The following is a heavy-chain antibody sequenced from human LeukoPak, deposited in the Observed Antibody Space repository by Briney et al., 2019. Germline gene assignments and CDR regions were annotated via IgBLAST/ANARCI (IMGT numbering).Heavy chain of an antibody. CDR3: AGDLGESVSWELYFDY. J-gene: IGHJ4*02. D-gene: IGHD3-16*01. CDR2: IYTSGST. Sequence: SETLSLTCTVSGGSISSYYWSWIRQPAGKGLEWIGRIYTSGSTNYNPSLKSRVTMSVDTSKNQFSLKLSSVTAADTAVYYCAGDLGESVSWELYFDYWGQGTLVTVSS. CDR1: GGSISSYY. V-gene: IGHV4-4*07.